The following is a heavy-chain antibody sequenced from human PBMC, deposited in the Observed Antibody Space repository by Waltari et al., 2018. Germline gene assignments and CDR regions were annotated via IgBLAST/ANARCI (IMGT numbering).Heavy chain of an antibody. CDR3: ARYRGGKSPRGWFDP. V-gene: IGHV4-59*01. J-gene: IGHJ5*02. CDR1: RGSISSYY. Sequence: QVQLQDSGSGLVKPSETLSLTCTVSRGSISSYYWTWIRHPTGKGMEWIGNIHFTGRTNYTPSLKSRVTISVDTSKNQFSLKLSSVTAADTAVYYCARYRGGKSPRGWFDPWGQGTLVTVSS. CDR2: IHFTGRT. D-gene: IGHD2-15*01.